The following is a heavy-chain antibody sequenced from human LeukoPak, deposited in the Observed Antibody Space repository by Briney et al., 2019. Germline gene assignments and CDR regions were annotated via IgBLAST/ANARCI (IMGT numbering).Heavy chain of an antibody. Sequence: SETLSLTCAVYGGSFSGYYWSWVRQPPGKGLEWIGEINHSGSTNYNPSLKSRVTISVDTSKNQFSLKLSSVTAADTAVYYCARGQPYGSGSYYKGGGYFDYWGQGTLVTVSS. V-gene: IGHV4-34*01. CDR1: GGSFSGYY. J-gene: IGHJ4*02. CDR2: INHSGST. D-gene: IGHD3-10*01. CDR3: ARGQPYGSGSYYKGGGYFDY.